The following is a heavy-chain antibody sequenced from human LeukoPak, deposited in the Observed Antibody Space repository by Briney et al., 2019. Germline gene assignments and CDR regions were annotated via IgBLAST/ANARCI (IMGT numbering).Heavy chain of an antibody. D-gene: IGHD3-10*01. CDR1: GFTFSSYA. J-gene: IGHJ4*02. Sequence: GGSLRLSCAASGFTFSSYAMHWVRQAPGKGLEWLAVVSAHGLDKFYASSVRGRSTISKDTSKNTLSLQMNSLRSDDSGVYYCARAFTPGIRKALWIGDSLWDQGTLVTVSS. V-gene: IGHV3-30*04. CDR3: ARAFTPGIRKALWIGDSL. CDR2: VSAHGLDK.